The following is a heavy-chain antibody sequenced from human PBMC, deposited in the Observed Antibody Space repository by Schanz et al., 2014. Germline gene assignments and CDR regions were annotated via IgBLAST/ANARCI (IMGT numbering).Heavy chain of an antibody. J-gene: IGHJ4*02. D-gene: IGHD5-12*01. CDR1: GFIFSDYA. Sequence: EVQLLESGGGLVQPGGSLRLSCTASGFIFSDYAMSWVRQAPGKGLEWVSGISGSGSSTFFADSVKGRFSMSRDNSKNRVFLQMNSLRAEDTAVYYCAKDGVEAVATVWGQGILVTVSS. CDR3: AKDGVEAVATV. CDR2: ISGSGSST. V-gene: IGHV3-23*01.